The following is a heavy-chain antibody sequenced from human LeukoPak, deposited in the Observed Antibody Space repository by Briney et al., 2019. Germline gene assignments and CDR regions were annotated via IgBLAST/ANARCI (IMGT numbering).Heavy chain of an antibody. CDR1: GGSISSGGYS. CDR3: ARVVLRNILTAHVPYYFDY. CDR2: ISHSGST. D-gene: IGHD3-9*01. Sequence: PSETLSLTCAVSGGSISSGGYSWSWIRQPPGKGLEWIGYISHSGSTCYNPSLKSRVTISVDRSKNQFSLRLTSVTAADTAVYYCARVVLRNILTAHVPYYFDYWGQGTLVTVSS. V-gene: IGHV4-30-2*01. J-gene: IGHJ4*02.